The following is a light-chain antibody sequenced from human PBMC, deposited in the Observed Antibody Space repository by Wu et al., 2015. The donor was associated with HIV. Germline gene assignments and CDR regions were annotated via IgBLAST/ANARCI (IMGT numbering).Light chain of an antibody. CDR3: QQYGSSPWT. CDR2: GVS. CDR1: QSVSSNY. V-gene: IGKV3-20*01. Sequence: EIVLTQSPGTLSLSPGERATLSCRASQSVSSNYLAWYQQKPGQAPRLVIYGVSSRATGIPDRFSGSGSGTDFTLTINRLEPEDFAVYYCQQYGSSPWTFGQGTKVEIK. J-gene: IGKJ1*01.